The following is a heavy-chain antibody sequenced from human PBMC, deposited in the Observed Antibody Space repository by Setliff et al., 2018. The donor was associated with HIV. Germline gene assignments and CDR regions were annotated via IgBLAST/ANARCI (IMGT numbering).Heavy chain of an antibody. V-gene: IGHV4-34*01. J-gene: IGHJ5*02. Sequence: SETLSLTCAVFGGSFSDFYWSWIRQPPGKGLEWIGEISYSGSTVYNPSLKSRVTMSVDASKNLVSLNLNSVTAADTAIYYYARGVARQVVIDRWFDPWGQGTPVTVSS. CDR2: ISYSGST. D-gene: IGHD2-21*01. CDR1: GGSFSDFY. CDR3: ARGVARQVVIDRWFDP.